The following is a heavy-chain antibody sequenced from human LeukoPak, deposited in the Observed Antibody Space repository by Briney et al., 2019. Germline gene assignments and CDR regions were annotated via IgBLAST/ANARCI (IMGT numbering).Heavy chain of an antibody. D-gene: IGHD3-22*01. CDR1: GYTFTGYY. CDR3: ARRSSGYYPLDY. J-gene: IGHJ4*02. CDR2: INPNSGGT. V-gene: IGHV1-2*02. Sequence: ASVKVSCKASGYTFTGYYMHWVRQAPGQGLEWMGWINPNSGGTNYAQKFQGRVTMTRDTSISTAYMELSRLRSDGTAVYYCARRSSGYYPLDYWGQGTLVTVSS.